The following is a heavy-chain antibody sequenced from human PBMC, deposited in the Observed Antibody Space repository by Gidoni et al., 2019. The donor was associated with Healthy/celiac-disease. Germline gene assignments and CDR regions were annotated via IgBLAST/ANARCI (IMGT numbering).Heavy chain of an antibody. D-gene: IGHD2-2*01. Sequence: QVQLVQSGAEVKKPGSSLKVSCKASGGTFSSYGINWVRPAPGQGLAWMGGIIPIFGTANYAQKFQGRVTIAADESTSTAYMELSSLRSEDTAVYYCARGYCRSNSCRPTPHDYYYYYYYMDVWGKGTTVTVSS. CDR1: GGTFSSYG. J-gene: IGHJ6*03. CDR2: IIPIFGTA. V-gene: IGHV1-69*01. CDR3: ARGYCRSNSCRPTPHDYYYYYYYMDV.